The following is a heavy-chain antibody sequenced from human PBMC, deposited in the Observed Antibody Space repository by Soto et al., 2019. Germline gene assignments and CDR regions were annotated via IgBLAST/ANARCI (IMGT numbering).Heavy chain of an antibody. CDR3: AKGGRGGYDYIDY. J-gene: IGHJ4*02. Sequence: GGSLRLSCAASGFTVSSSGVHWVRQAPGKGLEWVAVISYDGTNKYYADSGKGRFTISRDNSKNTLYLQMNSLRAEDTAVYYCAKGGRGGYDYIDYWGQGTLVTVSS. D-gene: IGHD5-12*01. CDR2: ISYDGTNK. V-gene: IGHV3-30*18. CDR1: GFTVSSSG.